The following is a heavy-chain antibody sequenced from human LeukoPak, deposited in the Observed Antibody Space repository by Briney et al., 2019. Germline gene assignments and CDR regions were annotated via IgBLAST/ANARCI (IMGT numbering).Heavy chain of an antibody. D-gene: IGHD3-22*01. CDR1: GFTFSSYS. CDR2: ISSSSSYI. Sequence: PGGSLRLSCAASGFTFSSYSMNWVRQAPGKGLEWVSSISSSSSYIYYADSVKGRFTISRDNAKNSLYLQMNSLRAEDTAVYYCARSATSSGYTNWFDPWGQGTLVTVSS. J-gene: IGHJ5*02. V-gene: IGHV3-21*01. CDR3: ARSATSSGYTNWFDP.